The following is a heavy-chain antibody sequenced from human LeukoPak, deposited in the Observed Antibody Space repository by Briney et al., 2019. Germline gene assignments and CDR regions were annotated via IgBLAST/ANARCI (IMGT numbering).Heavy chain of an antibody. Sequence: SETLSLTCTVSGGSISSYYWSWIRQPPGKGLEWIGYIYYSGSTNYNPSLKSRVTISVDTSKNQFSLKLSSVTAADTAVYHCARHQGLGTPWVFFDYWGQGTLVTVSS. CDR2: IYYSGST. J-gene: IGHJ4*02. D-gene: IGHD7-27*01. CDR1: GGSISSYY. V-gene: IGHV4-59*08. CDR3: ARHQGLGTPWVFFDY.